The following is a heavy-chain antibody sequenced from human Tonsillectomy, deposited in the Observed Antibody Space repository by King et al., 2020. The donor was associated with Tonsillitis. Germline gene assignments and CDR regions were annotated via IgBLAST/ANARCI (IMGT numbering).Heavy chain of an antibody. CDR3: ATSAYSSYLYFDY. J-gene: IGHJ4*02. V-gene: IGHV5-51*01. CDR1: GYNFTNNW. D-gene: IGHD6-6*01. Sequence: EVQLVESGAEVKKPGESLKISCKGSGYNFTNNWIGWVRQMPGKGLEWMGIIYPGDSDTRYSTSFQGQVTISADKSISTAYLQWSSLEASDTAMYYCATSAYSSYLYFDYWGQGTLVTVSS. CDR2: IYPGDSDT.